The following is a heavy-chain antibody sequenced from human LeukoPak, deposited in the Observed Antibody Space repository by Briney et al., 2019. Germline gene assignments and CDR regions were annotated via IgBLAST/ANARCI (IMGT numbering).Heavy chain of an antibody. V-gene: IGHV4-59*12. CDR3: AREGRWFGAYP. CDR2: ISYGGST. D-gene: IGHD3-10*01. Sequence: SETLSLTCTVSGASISSYFWSWIRQPPGKGLEWIGYISYGGSTKSKPSLKSRVTISIDTSKNQFSLKLSSVTAADTAVYYCAREGRWFGAYPWGQGTLVTVSS. J-gene: IGHJ5*02. CDR1: GASISSYF.